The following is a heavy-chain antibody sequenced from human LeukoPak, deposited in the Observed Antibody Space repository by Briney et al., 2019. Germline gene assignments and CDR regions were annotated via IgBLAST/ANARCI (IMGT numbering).Heavy chain of an antibody. CDR2: IQYDGSNA. Sequence: GGSLRLSCAASRFTFSSYGMHWVRQAPGKGLEWVAYIQYDGSNAQYADSVKGRFSISRDSSKNILYLQMNSLRAEDTAVYYCAKYSSGWNDYWGQGTLVTVSS. J-gene: IGHJ4*02. CDR1: RFTFSSYG. V-gene: IGHV3-30*02. CDR3: AKYSSGWNDY. D-gene: IGHD6-19*01.